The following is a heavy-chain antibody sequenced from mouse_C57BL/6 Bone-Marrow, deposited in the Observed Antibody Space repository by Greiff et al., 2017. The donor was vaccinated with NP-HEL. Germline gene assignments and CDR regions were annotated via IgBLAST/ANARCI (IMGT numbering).Heavy chain of an antibody. CDR2: IDPENGDT. D-gene: IGHD2-4*01. V-gene: IGHV14-4*01. CDR1: GFNIKDDY. J-gene: IGHJ2*01. Sequence: EVQLQQSGAELVRPGASVKLSCTASGFNIKDDYMHWVKQRPEQGLEWIGWIDPENGDTEYASKFQGKATITADTSSNTAYLQLSSLTSEDTAVYYCASDYDKRGFDYWGQGTTLTVSS. CDR3: ASDYDKRGFDY.